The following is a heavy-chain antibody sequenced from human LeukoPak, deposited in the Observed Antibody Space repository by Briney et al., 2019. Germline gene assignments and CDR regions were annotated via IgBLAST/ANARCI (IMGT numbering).Heavy chain of an antibody. CDR3: ARDGGIVVVPAAMSFDY. Sequence: PGGSLRLSCAASGFTSSSYAMHWVRQAPGKGLEWVAVISYDGSNKYYADSVEGRFTISRDNSKNTLYLQMNSLRAEDTAVYYCARDGGIVVVPAAMSFDYWGQGTLVTVSS. CDR2: ISYDGSNK. J-gene: IGHJ4*02. D-gene: IGHD2-2*01. CDR1: GFTSSSYA. V-gene: IGHV3-30-3*01.